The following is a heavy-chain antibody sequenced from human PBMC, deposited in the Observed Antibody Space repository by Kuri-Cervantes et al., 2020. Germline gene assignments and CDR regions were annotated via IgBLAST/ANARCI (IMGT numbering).Heavy chain of an antibody. CDR3: VGHPLPIGLGGY. D-gene: IGHD6-19*01. V-gene: IGHV3-21*01. CDR1: GFTFSSYA. Sequence: GESLKISCAASGFTFSSYAMNWVRQAPGKGLEWVSSISSSSSCIYYADSVKGRFTISRDNAKNSLYLQMNSLRADDTAVYYCVGHPLPIGLGGYWGQGTLVTVSS. J-gene: IGHJ4*02. CDR2: ISSSSSCI.